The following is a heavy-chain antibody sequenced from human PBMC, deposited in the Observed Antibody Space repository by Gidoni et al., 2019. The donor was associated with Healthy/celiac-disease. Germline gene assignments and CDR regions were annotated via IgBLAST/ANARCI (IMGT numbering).Heavy chain of an antibody. Sequence: QVQLVESGGGVVQPGRCLRLSCAASGCTFSSYGMHWVRQAPGKGLGRVGVISYDGRKKYYAESVKGRFTISRDNSKNTLYLQMNSLRAEDTAVYYCAKAGRNCGGDCYSNFDYWGQGTLVTVSS. J-gene: IGHJ4*02. CDR1: GCTFSSYG. CDR3: AKAGRNCGGDCYSNFDY. V-gene: IGHV3-30*18. D-gene: IGHD2-21*02. CDR2: ISYDGRKK.